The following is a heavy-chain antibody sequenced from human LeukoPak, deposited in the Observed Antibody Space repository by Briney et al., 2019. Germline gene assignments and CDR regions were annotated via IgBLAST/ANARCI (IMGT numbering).Heavy chain of an antibody. CDR2: ISGYNGNT. D-gene: IGHD3-3*01. J-gene: IGHJ4*02. Sequence: ASVKVSCKASGYTFTSYGISWVRQAPGQGLEWMGWISGYNGNTNYAQKFQGRVTLTTDTSTSTAYMELRSLRSDDTAVDYCARVPDYDFWSGYYLGYFDHWGQGTLVTVSS. CDR1: GYTFTSYG. V-gene: IGHV1-18*01. CDR3: ARVPDYDFWSGYYLGYFDH.